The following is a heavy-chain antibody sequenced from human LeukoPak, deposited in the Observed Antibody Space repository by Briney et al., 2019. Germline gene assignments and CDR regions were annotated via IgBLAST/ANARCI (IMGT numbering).Heavy chain of an antibody. V-gene: IGHV3-9*01. J-gene: IGHJ4*02. CDR1: GFAFDDYA. CDR3: AKDLTAYSSTWYSLTFDH. D-gene: IGHD6-13*01. Sequence: GGSLRLFCAASGFAFDDYAMHWVRQAPGKGLEWVSGLTWNSGSIESADSVKGRFTISRDSDKNSLYLQMNSLRAEDTAVYYCAKDLTAYSSTWYSLTFDHWGQGALVTVSS. CDR2: LTWNSGSI.